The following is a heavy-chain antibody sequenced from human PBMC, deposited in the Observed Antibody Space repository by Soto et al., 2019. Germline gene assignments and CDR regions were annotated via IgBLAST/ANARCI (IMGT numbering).Heavy chain of an antibody. CDR1: GFTFGDYA. CDR3: SRAAITIFGVVPSLAFPHMDV. J-gene: IGHJ6*03. CDR2: IRSKAYGGTT. V-gene: IGHV3-49*03. D-gene: IGHD3-3*01. Sequence: GGSLRLSCTASGFTFGDYAMSWFRQAPGKGLEWVGFIRSKAYGGTTEYAASVKGRFTISRDDSKSIANLQMNSLKTEYTSLYYCSRAAITIFGVVPSLAFPHMDVWGKGTTVTVS.